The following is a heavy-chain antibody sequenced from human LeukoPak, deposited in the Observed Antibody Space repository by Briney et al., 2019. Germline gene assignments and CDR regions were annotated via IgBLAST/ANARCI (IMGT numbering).Heavy chain of an antibody. CDR1: GFTFHDYY. V-gene: IGHV3-11*03. D-gene: IGHD1-26*01. CDR3: ARLTSGTYQGRFDY. J-gene: IGHJ4*02. CDR2: ISSGTTYT. Sequence: TPGGSLILSCAASGFTFHDYYMTWIRQAPGKGLEWISYISSGTTYTNYADSVKGRFTISRDNAKNSLYLQMISLRADDTAVYYCARLTSGTYQGRFDYWGQGTLVTVSS.